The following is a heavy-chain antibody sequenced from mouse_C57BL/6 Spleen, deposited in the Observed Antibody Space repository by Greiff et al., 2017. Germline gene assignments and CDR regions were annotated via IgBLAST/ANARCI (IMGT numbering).Heavy chain of an antibody. Sequence: VQLQQSGPELVKPGASVKISCKASGYAFSSSWINWVKQRPGKGLEWIGRIYPGDGDTNYNGKFKGKATLTADKSSSTAYMQLSSLTSEDSAVYFCAREDPLDVWGTGTTVTVSS. J-gene: IGHJ1*03. V-gene: IGHV1-82*01. CDR2: IYPGDGDT. CDR3: AREDPLDV. CDR1: GYAFSSSW.